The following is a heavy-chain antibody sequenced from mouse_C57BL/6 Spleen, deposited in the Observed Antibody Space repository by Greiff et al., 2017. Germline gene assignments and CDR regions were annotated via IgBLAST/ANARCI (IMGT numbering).Heavy chain of an antibody. D-gene: IGHD2-1*01. V-gene: IGHV1-26*01. Sequence: VQLQQSGPELVKPGASVKISCKASGYTFTDYYMNWVKQSHGKSLEWIGAINPNNGGTSYNQKFKGKATLTVDKSSSTAYMELRSLTSEDSAVYYCAHGNYGDYWGQGTTLTVSS. CDR3: AHGNYGDY. CDR1: GYTFTDYY. J-gene: IGHJ2*01. CDR2: INPNNGGT.